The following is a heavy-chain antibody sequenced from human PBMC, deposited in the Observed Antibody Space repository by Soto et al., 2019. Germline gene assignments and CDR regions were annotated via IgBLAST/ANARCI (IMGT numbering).Heavy chain of an antibody. CDR1: GDSVSSNSAA. Sequence: SQTLSLTCAISGDSVSSNSAAWNWIRQSPSRGLEWLGRTYYRSKWYNDYAVSVKRRITINPDTSKNQFSLQLNSVTPENADVFYCARHNLYIAARPNYWFDPWGQGTLVTVSS. CDR2: TYYRSKWYN. V-gene: IGHV6-1*01. D-gene: IGHD6-6*01. CDR3: ARHNLYIAARPNYWFDP. J-gene: IGHJ5*02.